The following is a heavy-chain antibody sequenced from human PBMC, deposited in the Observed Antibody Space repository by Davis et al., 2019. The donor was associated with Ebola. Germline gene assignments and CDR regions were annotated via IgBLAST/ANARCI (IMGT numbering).Heavy chain of an antibody. V-gene: IGHV3-23*01. CDR1: GFNLHSNS. D-gene: IGHD3-10*01. CDR2: ISGDGATT. J-gene: IGHJ4*02. CDR3: AKEENGGLFED. Sequence: GESLKISCVASGFNLHSNSMSWVRQAPGRGLEWVSVISGDGATTSYADAVRGRFTISRDRSKNTVHLQLDSLRVDDTALYFCAKEENGGLFEDWGQGTPVTVS.